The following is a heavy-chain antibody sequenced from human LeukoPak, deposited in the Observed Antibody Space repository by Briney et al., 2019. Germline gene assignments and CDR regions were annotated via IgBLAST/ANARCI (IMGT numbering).Heavy chain of an antibody. CDR3: ARESKVGYNEEYYFNY. V-gene: IGHV3-30*03. Sequence: GGSLRLSCAASGFTFSSYGMHWVRQAPGKGLEWVAVISYDGITKYYADSVKGRFTISRDDSKNTLYLQMNSLRAEDMAVYYCARESKVGYNEEYYFNYWGQGTLVTVPS. CDR2: ISYDGITK. CDR1: GFTFSSYG. D-gene: IGHD5-24*01. J-gene: IGHJ4*02.